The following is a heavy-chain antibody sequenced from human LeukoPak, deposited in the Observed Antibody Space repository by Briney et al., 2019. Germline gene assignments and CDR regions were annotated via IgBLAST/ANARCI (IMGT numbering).Heavy chain of an antibody. Sequence: GGSLRLSCAASGFTVSSNYMSWVRQAPGKGLEWVSVIYSGGTTYYADSVKGRFTISRDNSKNTLYLQMGSLRAEDMAVYYCAREGSSAWDYFDYWGQGTLVTVSS. CDR3: AREGSSAWDYFDY. CDR2: IYSGGTT. V-gene: IGHV3-66*01. CDR1: GFTVSSNY. J-gene: IGHJ4*02. D-gene: IGHD6-19*01.